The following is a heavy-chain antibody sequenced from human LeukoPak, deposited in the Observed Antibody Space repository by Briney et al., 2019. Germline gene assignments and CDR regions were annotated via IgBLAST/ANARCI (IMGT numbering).Heavy chain of an antibody. Sequence: GGSLRLSCAASGFTFSSYWMSWVRQAPGKGLEWVANIKQDGSEKYYVDSVKSRFTISRDNAKNSLYLQMNSLRAEDTAVYYCARDTPNLYCSGGSCYSDYWGQGTLVTVSS. CDR2: IKQDGSEK. J-gene: IGHJ4*02. CDR1: GFTFSSYW. CDR3: ARDTPNLYCSGGSCYSDY. D-gene: IGHD2-15*01. V-gene: IGHV3-7*01.